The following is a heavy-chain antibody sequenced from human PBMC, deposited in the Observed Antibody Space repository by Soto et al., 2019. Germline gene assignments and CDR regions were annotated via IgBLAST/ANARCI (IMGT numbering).Heavy chain of an antibody. V-gene: IGHV1-18*01. D-gene: IGHD1-26*01. Sequence: ASVKVSCKASGYTFTSYGISWVRQAPGQGLEWMGWISAYNGNTNYAQKLQGRVTMTTDTSTSTAYMELRSLRPDDTAVYYCARERGGSYYYYYGMDVWGQGTTVTVSS. CDR1: GYTFTSYG. J-gene: IGHJ6*02. CDR3: ARERGGSYYYYYGMDV. CDR2: ISAYNGNT.